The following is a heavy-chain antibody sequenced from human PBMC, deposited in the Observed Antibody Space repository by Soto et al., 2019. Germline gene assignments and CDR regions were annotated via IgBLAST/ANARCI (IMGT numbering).Heavy chain of an antibody. D-gene: IGHD1-26*01. CDR2: ITPLLGFA. V-gene: IGHV1-69*02. Sequence: QVQLVQSGAGVKKPGSSVKVSCKASGGTFGDITISWLRQAPGQGLEWMGKITPLLGFAKYTQKFQGRLTISANKSTATANMELSSLKSEDTVVYYCARGGDWYGPWGQGTLVTVSS. CDR1: GGTFGDIT. J-gene: IGHJ5*02. CDR3: ARGGDWYGP.